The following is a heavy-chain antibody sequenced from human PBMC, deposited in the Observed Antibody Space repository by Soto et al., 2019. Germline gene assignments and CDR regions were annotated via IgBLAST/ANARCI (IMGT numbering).Heavy chain of an antibody. CDR3: ARAGFGPGFYSMDV. CDR1: GFTFSSYG. J-gene: IGHJ6*03. Sequence: GGSLRLSCAASGFTFSSYGMHWVRQAPGKGLEWVAVIWYDGSNKYYADSVKGRFTISRDNSKNTLYLQMNSLRAEDTAVYYCARAGFGPGFYSMDVWGKGTTVTVSS. V-gene: IGHV3-33*01. D-gene: IGHD3-10*01. CDR2: IWYDGSNK.